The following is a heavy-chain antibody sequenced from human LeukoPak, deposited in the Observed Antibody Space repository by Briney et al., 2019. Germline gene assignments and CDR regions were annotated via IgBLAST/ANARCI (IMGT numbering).Heavy chain of an antibody. J-gene: IGHJ4*02. Sequence: GGSLRLSCAASGFTFSDYYMSWIRQAPGKGLEWVSYISSSGSTIYHADSVKGRFTISRDNAKNSLYLQMNRLRAEDTAVYYCARVGYYYDSGYFDYWGQGTLVTVSS. CDR2: ISSSGSTI. V-gene: IGHV3-11*04. CDR3: ARVGYYYDSGYFDY. D-gene: IGHD3-22*01. CDR1: GFTFSDYY.